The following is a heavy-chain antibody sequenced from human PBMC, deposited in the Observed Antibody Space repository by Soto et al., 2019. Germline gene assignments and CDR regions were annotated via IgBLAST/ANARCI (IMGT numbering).Heavy chain of an antibody. D-gene: IGHD6-19*01. CDR3: ARGLIAVAGMKAWFDP. Sequence: PSETLSLTCAVYGGSFSGYYWSWIRQPPGKGLEWTGEINHSGSTNYNPSLKSRVTISVDTSKNQFSLKLSSVTAADTAVYYCARGLIAVAGMKAWFDPWGQGTLVTVSS. V-gene: IGHV4-34*01. CDR2: INHSGST. J-gene: IGHJ5*02. CDR1: GGSFSGYY.